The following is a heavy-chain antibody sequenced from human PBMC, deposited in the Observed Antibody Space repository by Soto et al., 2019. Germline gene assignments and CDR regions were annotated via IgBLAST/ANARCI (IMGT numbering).Heavy chain of an antibody. CDR2: VHDTGTT. D-gene: IGHD6-6*01. Sequence: QLQLQESGPGLVKPSETLSLTCAVSGGSVSSGGNYWGWIRQSPGKGLEWIGSVHDTGTTHYNPSLTSRVTISVDTSKNQFSLNVNSVTAAATAVYYCARGLSSPSAAGVRGQGTLVTVSS. CDR3: ARGLSSPSAAGV. J-gene: IGHJ4*02. V-gene: IGHV4-39*01. CDR1: GGSVSSGGNY.